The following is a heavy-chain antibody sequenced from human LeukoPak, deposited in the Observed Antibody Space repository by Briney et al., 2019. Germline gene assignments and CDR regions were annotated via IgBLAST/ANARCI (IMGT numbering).Heavy chain of an antibody. CDR2: ISGSGGST. J-gene: IGHJ4*02. CDR3: ARSRVGASAPPFDY. V-gene: IGHV3-23*01. CDR1: GFTFSSYA. D-gene: IGHD1-26*01. Sequence: GGSLRLSCAASGFTFSSYAMSWVRQAPGKGLEWVSAISGSGGSTYYADSVKGRFTISRDNSKNTLYLQMNSLRAEDTAVYYCARSRVGASAPPFDYWGQGTLVTVSS.